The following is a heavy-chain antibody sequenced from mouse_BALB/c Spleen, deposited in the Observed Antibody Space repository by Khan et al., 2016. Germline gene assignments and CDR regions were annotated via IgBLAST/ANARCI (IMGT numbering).Heavy chain of an antibody. CDR2: ILPGRGST. V-gene: IGHV1-9*01. CDR1: GYTLSTYW. J-gene: IGHJ4*01. Sequence: QVQLKESGAELMKPGASVKISCKVTGYTLSTYWIEWVKQRPGHGLEWIGQILPGRGSTKYNENFKGKATFTADTPSTTAYMQLSSLSSEDSAVYYCARWYGMDYWGQGTSVTVSS. CDR3: ARWYGMDY.